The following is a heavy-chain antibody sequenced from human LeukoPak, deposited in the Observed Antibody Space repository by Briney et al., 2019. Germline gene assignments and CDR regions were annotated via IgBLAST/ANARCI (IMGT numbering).Heavy chain of an antibody. V-gene: IGHV3-43*02. Sequence: GGSLRLSWAASGFTFDDHAMHWVRQAPGKGLEWVSLISGDGISTFYGDSVKGRFTISRDNRKKALYLEMNSLTTEDTALYYCVKDRQQWSYRLDYWGQGTRVTVSS. CDR2: ISGDGIST. CDR1: GFTFDDHA. CDR3: VKDRQQWSYRLDY. J-gene: IGHJ4*02. D-gene: IGHD2-8*01.